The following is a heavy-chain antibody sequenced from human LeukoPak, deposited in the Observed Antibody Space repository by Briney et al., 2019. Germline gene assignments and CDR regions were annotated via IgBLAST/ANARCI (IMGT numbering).Heavy chain of an antibody. J-gene: IGHJ6*02. V-gene: IGHV3-74*01. Sequence: TGGSLRLPCAASGFTFSNYWMHWVRQAPGEALMWVSRIKSDGSSTTYADSVKGRFTISRDNAKNTLYLQMNSLRAEDTAVYYCSRDSLSSCGGDCYSGLDVWGQGTTVTVSS. CDR1: GFTFSNYW. D-gene: IGHD2-21*02. CDR2: IKSDGSST. CDR3: SRDSLSSCGGDCYSGLDV.